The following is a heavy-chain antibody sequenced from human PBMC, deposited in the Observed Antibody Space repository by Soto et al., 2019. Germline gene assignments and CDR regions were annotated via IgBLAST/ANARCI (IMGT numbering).Heavy chain of an antibody. V-gene: IGHV4-31*03. Sequence: SETLSLTCTVSGGSISSGGYYWSWIRQHPGKSLERIGYIYYSGKTYYNKSLKSRVNISEDKSKNQFSLKLSSVTAADTAVFYCARSSIEPRVFMYPFDSWGQGTLVTVSS. CDR2: IYYSGKT. CDR3: ARSSIEPRVFMYPFDS. D-gene: IGHD6-6*01. CDR1: GGSISSGGYY. J-gene: IGHJ4*02.